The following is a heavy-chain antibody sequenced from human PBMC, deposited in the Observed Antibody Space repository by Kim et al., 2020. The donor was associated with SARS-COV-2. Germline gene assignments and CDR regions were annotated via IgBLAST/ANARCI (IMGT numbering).Heavy chain of an antibody. J-gene: IGHJ4*01. Sequence: SETLSLTCAVYGGSFSGYYWSWIRQPPGKGLEWIGEINHSGSTNYNPSLKSRVTISVDTSKNQFSLKLSSVTAADTAVYYCARDPPFSCSSTSCLDYWG. CDR3: ARDPPFSCSSTSCLDY. D-gene: IGHD2-2*01. CDR2: INHSGST. V-gene: IGHV4-34*01. CDR1: GGSFSGYY.